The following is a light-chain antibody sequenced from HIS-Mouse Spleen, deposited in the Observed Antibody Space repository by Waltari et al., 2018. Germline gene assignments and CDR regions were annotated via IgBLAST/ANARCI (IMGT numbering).Light chain of an antibody. CDR3: SSYAGSNNLV. J-gene: IGLJ2*01. V-gene: IGLV2-8*01. CDR1: SSDVGGYNY. CDR2: EVS. Sequence: QSALTQPPSASGSPGQSVTISCTVTSSDVGGYNYVSRYQQHPGKAPKLMIYEVSKRPSGVPDRFSGSKSGNTASLTVSGLQAEDEADYYCSSYAGSNNLVFGGGTKLTVL.